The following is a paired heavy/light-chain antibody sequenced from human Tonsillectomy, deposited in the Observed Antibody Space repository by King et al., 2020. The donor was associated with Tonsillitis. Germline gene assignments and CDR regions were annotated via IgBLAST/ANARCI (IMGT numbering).Heavy chain of an antibody. D-gene: IGHD3-22*01. CDR3: AKVFADTYQYDSSGYYPEGNY. Sequence: QVQLVESGGGVVQPGRSLRLSCAASGFTFSSYGMHWVRQAPGKGLEWVAVISYDGRKKNYADSVKGRFTISRDNSKNTLYLQMNSVRPEDTAVYYCAKVFADTYQYDSSGYYPEGNYWGQGTLVTVSS. J-gene: IGHJ4*02. V-gene: IGHV3-30*18. CDR1: GFTFSSYG. CDR2: ISYDGRKK.
Light chain of an antibody. V-gene: IGLV8-61*01. CDR2: STN. J-gene: IGLJ3*02. Sequence: QTVVTQEPSFSVSPGGTVTLTCGLSSGSVSTSYYPSWYQQTPGQAPRTLIYSTNTRSSGVPDRFSGSILGNKAALIITGARADDESDYYCVLYAGSGIWVFGGGTKLTVL. CDR1: SGSVSTSYY. CDR3: VLYAGSGIWV.